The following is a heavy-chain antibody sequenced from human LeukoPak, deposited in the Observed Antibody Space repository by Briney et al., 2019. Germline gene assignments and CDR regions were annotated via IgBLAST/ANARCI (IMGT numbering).Heavy chain of an antibody. J-gene: IGHJ3*02. CDR2: IKSDESRT. V-gene: IGHV3-74*01. D-gene: IGHD6-13*01. Sequence: GGSLRLSCAASGFTFSSYGMHWVRQGPGKGLVWVSYIKSDESRTNYADSVKGRFTISRDNAKNTLYLQMNSLGAEDTAVYYCARDVLIAADGVIRLDAFDIWGQGTVVTVSS. CDR3: ARDVLIAADGVIRLDAFDI. CDR1: GFTFSSYG.